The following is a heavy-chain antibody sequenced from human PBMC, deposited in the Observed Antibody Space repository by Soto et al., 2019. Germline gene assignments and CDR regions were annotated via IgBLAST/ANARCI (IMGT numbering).Heavy chain of an antibody. D-gene: IGHD1-1*01. Sequence: EIVSGTCILFGDCVSSYYWSWIGQSPGKGLQWIAYIFYNGGTVYNPSLKRRVTMSLDMSKKQFSLKLTSVTAADTAAYYCARLQLVNKVIDYWGHGTLVTVSP. CDR3: ARLQLVNKVIDY. CDR2: IFYNGGT. CDR1: GDCVSSYY. J-gene: IGHJ4*01. V-gene: IGHV4-59*02.